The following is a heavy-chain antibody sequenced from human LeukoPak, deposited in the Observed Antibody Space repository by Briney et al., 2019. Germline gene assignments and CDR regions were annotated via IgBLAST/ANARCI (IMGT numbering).Heavy chain of an antibody. CDR1: GGSISSSSYY. CDR2: IYYSGST. Sequence: SETLSLTCTVSGGSISSSSYYWGWIRQPPGKGLEWIGSIYYSGSTYYNPSLKSRVTISVDTSKNQFSLKLSSVTAADTAVYYCARLYSGSYYGDYWGQGTLVTVSS. J-gene: IGHJ4*02. D-gene: IGHD1-26*01. CDR3: ARLYSGSYYGDY. V-gene: IGHV4-39*07.